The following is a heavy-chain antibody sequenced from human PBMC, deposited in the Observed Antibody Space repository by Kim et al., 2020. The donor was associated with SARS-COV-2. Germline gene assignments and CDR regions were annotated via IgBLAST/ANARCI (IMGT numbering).Heavy chain of an antibody. V-gene: IGHV4-59*08. D-gene: IGHD1-20*01. CDR2: IYYSGST. J-gene: IGHJ4*02. CDR1: GGSISSYY. CDR3: ARHGPNNPIITY. Sequence: SETLSLTCTVSGGSISSYYWSWIRQPPGKGLEWIGYIYYSGSTNYNPSLKSRVTISVDTSKNQFSLKLSSVTAADTAVYYCARHGPNNPIITYWGQGTLVTVSS.